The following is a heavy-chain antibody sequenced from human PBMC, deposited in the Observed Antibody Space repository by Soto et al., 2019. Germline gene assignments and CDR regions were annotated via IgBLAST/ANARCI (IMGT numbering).Heavy chain of an antibody. CDR3: ARHDGHSGSRIGD. J-gene: IGHJ4*02. CDR1: GGSISSSSYY. D-gene: IGHD1-26*01. CDR2: IYYSGST. V-gene: IGHV4-39*01. Sequence: PSETLSLTCTVSGGSISSSSYYWGWIRQPPGKGLEWIGSIYYSGSTYYNPSLKSRVTISVDTSKNQFSLKLSSVTAADTAVYYGARHDGHSGSRIGDWGQGTLVTFSS.